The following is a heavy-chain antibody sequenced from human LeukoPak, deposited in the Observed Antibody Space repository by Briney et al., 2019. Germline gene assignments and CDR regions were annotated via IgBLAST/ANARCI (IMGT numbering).Heavy chain of an antibody. D-gene: IGHD3-10*01. J-gene: IGHJ4*02. CDR2: ISSSSSYI. CDR3: ARDHGSGSCSIDY. Sequence: GPSLILSSAASGFTFSSYSMNWVRQAPGKGLEWVSSISSSSSYIYYADSVKGRFTISRDNAKNSLYLQMNSLRAEDTAVYYCARDHGSGSCSIDYWGQGTLVTVSS. V-gene: IGHV3-21*01. CDR1: GFTFSSYS.